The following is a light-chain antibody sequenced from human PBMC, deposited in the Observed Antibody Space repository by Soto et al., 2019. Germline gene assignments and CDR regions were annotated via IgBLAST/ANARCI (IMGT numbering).Light chain of an antibody. V-gene: IGKV1-5*01. CDR2: DAS. CDR3: KQTNSFPIT. J-gene: IGKJ5*01. CDR1: QSISSW. Sequence: DIHITQSPSTLSASVGDRVTITCRASQSISSWLAWYQQKPGKAPKLLIYDASSLESGVPSRFSGSGSGTEFTLTITNLQPEDFATYYCKQTNSFPITFGQGTRLEI.